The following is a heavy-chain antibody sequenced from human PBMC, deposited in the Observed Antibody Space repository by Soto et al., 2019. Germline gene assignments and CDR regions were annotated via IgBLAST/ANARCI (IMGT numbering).Heavy chain of an antibody. Sequence: EVQLVESGGGLVKPGGSLRLSCAASGFTFSNAWMSWVRQAPGKGLEWVGRIKSKTDGGTTDYAAPVKGRFTISRDDSKNTLYLQMNSLKTEDTAVYYCTTARLVVVPAAMGAYYYGMDVWGQGTTVTVSS. V-gene: IGHV3-15*01. J-gene: IGHJ6*02. CDR1: GFTFSNAW. D-gene: IGHD2-2*01. CDR2: IKSKTDGGTT. CDR3: TTARLVVVPAAMGAYYYGMDV.